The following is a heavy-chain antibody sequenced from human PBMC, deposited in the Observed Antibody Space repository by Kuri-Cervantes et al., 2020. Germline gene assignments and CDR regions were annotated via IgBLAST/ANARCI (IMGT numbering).Heavy chain of an antibody. V-gene: IGHV1-69*06. Sequence: SVKVSCKASGGTFSSYAINWVRQAPGQGLEWMGGIIPIFGTANYAQKFQGRVTITADKSTSTAYMELSSLRSEDTAVYYCASSPHCSGGSCYWFDPWGQGTLVTVSS. D-gene: IGHD2-15*01. CDR2: IIPIFGTA. CDR3: ASSPHCSGGSCYWFDP. J-gene: IGHJ5*02. CDR1: GGTFSSYA.